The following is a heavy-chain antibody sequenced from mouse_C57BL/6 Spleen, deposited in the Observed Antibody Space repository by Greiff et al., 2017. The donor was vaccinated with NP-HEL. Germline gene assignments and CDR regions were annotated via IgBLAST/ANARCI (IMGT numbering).Heavy chain of an antibody. V-gene: IGHV1-50*01. Sequence: QVQLQQPGAELVKPGASVKLSCKASGYTFTSYWMQWVKQRPGQGLEWIGEIDPSDSYTNYNQKFKGKATLTVDTSSSTAYMQLSSLTSEDSAVYYCARHDYDYFDYWGQGTTLTVSS. CDR3: ARHDYDYFDY. CDR2: IDPSDSYT. D-gene: IGHD2-4*01. CDR1: GYTFTSYW. J-gene: IGHJ2*01.